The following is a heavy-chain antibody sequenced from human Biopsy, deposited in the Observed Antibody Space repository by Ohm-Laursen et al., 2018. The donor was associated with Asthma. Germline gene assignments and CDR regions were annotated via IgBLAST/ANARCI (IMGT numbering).Heavy chain of an antibody. CDR3: ARKAGSCISRTCYSLDF. J-gene: IGHJ4*02. D-gene: IGHD2-2*01. CDR2: INSVFGTT. Sequence: SVKVSCKSPGGTFNTYVIGWVRQAPGQGLEWMGGINSVFGTTTYPQKFQDRVTITADDSTSTVYMELSSLRSEDTAVYYCARKAGSCISRTCYSLDFWGQGTLVTVSA. CDR1: GGTFNTYV. V-gene: IGHV1-69*13.